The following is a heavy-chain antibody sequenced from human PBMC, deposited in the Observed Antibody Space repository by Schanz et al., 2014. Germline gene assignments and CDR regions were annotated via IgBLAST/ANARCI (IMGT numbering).Heavy chain of an antibody. CDR2: LTEGGGGT. CDR3: ARFLARYQYYGVDV. V-gene: IGHV3-23*04. Sequence: EVQLVESGGGLVKPGGSLRLSCAASGFTFSDAWMTWVRQAPGKGLEWVSGLTEGGGGTYYTDAVKGRFTISRDSSKNTLYLQMNSLRADDTAIYYCARFLARYQYYGVDVWGQGTTVTVSS. D-gene: IGHD3-3*01. CDR1: GFTFSDAW. J-gene: IGHJ6*02.